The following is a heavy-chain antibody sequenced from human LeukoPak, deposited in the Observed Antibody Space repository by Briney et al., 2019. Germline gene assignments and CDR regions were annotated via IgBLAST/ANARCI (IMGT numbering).Heavy chain of an antibody. D-gene: IGHD7-27*01. CDR3: ARGYPGVYWYFDL. CDR1: GVSISSYY. Sequence: SETLSLTCTVSGVSISSYYWSWIRQPPGKGLEWIGYIYYSGSTNYNPSLKSRVTISVDTSKNQFSLKLSSVTAADTAVYYCARGYPGVYWYFDLWGRGTLVTVSS. CDR2: IYYSGST. J-gene: IGHJ2*01. V-gene: IGHV4-59*01.